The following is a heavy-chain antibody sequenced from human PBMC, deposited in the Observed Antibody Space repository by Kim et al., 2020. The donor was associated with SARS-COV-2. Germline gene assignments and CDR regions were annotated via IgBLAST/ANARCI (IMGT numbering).Heavy chain of an antibody. Sequence: SETLSLTCTVSGGSISSSSYYWGWIRQPPGKGLEWIGSLYYSGNTYYNPSLKSRVTISVDTSKNQFSLKLTSVTAADTAVYYCARQGALYSNSPSRFYS. CDR1: GGSISSSSYY. CDR2: LYYSGNT. V-gene: IGHV4-39*01. CDR3: ARQGALYSNSPSRFYS. J-gene: IGHJ5*01. D-gene: IGHD6-6*01.